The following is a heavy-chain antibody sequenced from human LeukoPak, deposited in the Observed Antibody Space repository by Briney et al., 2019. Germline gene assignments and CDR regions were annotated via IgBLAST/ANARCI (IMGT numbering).Heavy chain of an antibody. CDR1: GYTFTSYD. CDR2: MNPNSGNT. V-gene: IGHV1-8*01. CDR3: ARGEVLRFLEWLSANWFDP. D-gene: IGHD3-3*01. Sequence: ASVKVSCKASGYTFTSYDINWVRQATGRGLEWMGWMNPNSGNTGYAQKFQGRVTMTRNTSISTAYMELSSLRSEDTAVYYCARGEVLRFLEWLSANWFDPWGQGTLVTVSS. J-gene: IGHJ5*02.